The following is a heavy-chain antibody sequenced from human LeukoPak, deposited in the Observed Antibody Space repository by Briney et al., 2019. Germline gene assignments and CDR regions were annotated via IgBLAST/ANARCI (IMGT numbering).Heavy chain of an antibody. V-gene: IGHV4-39*07. J-gene: IGHJ4*02. D-gene: IGHD3-22*01. CDR1: GASIGSSTYY. CDR2: ASYSGNT. Sequence: SETLSLTCTVSGASIGSSTYYWGWIRQPPGTGLEWIGSASYSGNTYYNPSLKSRVTILVDTSKNQFSLKMTSVTAADTAVYYCARDQYYDVSTYYEIDYWGQGTLVTVSS. CDR3: ARDQYYDVSTYYEIDY.